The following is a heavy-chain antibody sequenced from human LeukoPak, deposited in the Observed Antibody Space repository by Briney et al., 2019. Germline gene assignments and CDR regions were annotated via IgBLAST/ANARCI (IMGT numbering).Heavy chain of an antibody. J-gene: IGHJ4*02. D-gene: IGHD5-24*01. CDR3: AKSGYNRFDY. Sequence: PGGSLRLSCAASGFTFSSYGMHWVRQAPGKGLEWVAVISYDGSNKYYADSVKGRFTISRDNAKNSLYLQMNSLRAEDTAVYYCAKSGYNRFDYWGQGTLVTVSS. CDR1: GFTFSSYG. CDR2: ISYDGSNK. V-gene: IGHV3-30*18.